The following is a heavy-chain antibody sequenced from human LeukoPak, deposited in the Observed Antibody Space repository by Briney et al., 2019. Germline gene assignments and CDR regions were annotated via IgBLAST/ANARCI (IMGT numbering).Heavy chain of an antibody. D-gene: IGHD6-19*01. Sequence: SETLSLTCTVSGGSISSYYWSWIRQPPGKGLEWIGYIYYSGSTNYNPSLKSRVTISVDTSKNQFSLKLSSVTAADTAVYYCARDIAVGALDYWGQGTLVTVSS. CDR2: IYYSGST. V-gene: IGHV4-59*12. CDR1: GGSISSYY. J-gene: IGHJ4*02. CDR3: ARDIAVGALDY.